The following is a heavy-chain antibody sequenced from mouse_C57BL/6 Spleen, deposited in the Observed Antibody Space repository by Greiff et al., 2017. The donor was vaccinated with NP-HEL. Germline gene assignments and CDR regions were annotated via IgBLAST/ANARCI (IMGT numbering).Heavy chain of an antibody. J-gene: IGHJ1*03. V-gene: IGHV5-16*01. CDR3: ARGELGRHFDV. CDR2: INYDGSST. D-gene: IGHD4-1*01. CDR1: GFTFSDYY. Sequence: EVQRVESEGGLVQPGSSMKLSCTASGFTFSDYYMAWVRQVPEKGLEWVANINYDGSSTYYLDSLKSRFIISRDNAKNILYLQMSSLKSEDTATYYCARGELGRHFDVWGTGTTVTVSS.